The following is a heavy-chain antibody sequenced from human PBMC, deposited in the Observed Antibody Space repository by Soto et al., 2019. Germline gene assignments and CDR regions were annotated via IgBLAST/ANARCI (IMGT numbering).Heavy chain of an antibody. CDR2: ISYDGSNK. D-gene: IGHD6-6*01. Sequence: QVQLVESGGGVVQPGRSLRLSCAASGFTFSSYGMHWVRQAPGKGLEWLAVISYDGSNKYYADSVKGLFTISRDNSKNTLYLQMNSLRAEDTAVYYCAKVSEQLAKKYYFDYWGQGTLVTVSS. CDR3: AKVSEQLAKKYYFDY. V-gene: IGHV3-30*18. J-gene: IGHJ4*02. CDR1: GFTFSSYG.